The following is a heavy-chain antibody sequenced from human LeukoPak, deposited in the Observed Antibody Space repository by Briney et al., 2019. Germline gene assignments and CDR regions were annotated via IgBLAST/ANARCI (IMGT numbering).Heavy chain of an antibody. CDR2: ISGSGGST. CDR3: AKWELYSGFYYIDY. D-gene: IGHD1-26*01. Sequence: GSLRLSCAASGFTFSSYAMSWVRQAPGKGLEWVSAISGSGGSTYYADSVKGRFTISRDNAKNSLYLQMNSLRAEDTAVYYCAKWELYSGFYYIDYWGQGTLATVSS. CDR1: GFTFSSYA. J-gene: IGHJ4*02. V-gene: IGHV3-23*01.